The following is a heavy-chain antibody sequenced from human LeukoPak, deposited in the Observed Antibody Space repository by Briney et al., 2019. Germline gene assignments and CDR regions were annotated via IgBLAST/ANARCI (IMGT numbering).Heavy chain of an antibody. Sequence: GGSLRLSCAASGFTVTSNYMNWVRQAPGKGLEWVSAIYSGGTTYYADSVKGRFTISRDNSKNTLYLQMNSLRAEDTAVYYCAREGSGTYSFDFWGQGTLVSVSS. CDR3: AREGSGTYSFDF. J-gene: IGHJ4*02. CDR1: GFTVTSNY. V-gene: IGHV3-53*01. D-gene: IGHD1-26*01. CDR2: IYSGGTT.